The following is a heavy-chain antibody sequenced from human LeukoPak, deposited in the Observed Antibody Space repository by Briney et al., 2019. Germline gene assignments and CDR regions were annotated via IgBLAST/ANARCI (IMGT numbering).Heavy chain of an antibody. V-gene: IGHV3-30*18. CDR1: GFTFSSYG. CDR2: ISYDGSNK. J-gene: IGHJ4*02. D-gene: IGHD6-19*01. CDR3: AKTGSIAVSLGY. Sequence: GGSLRLSCAASGFTFSSYGMHWVRQAPGKGLEWVAVISYDGSNKYYADSVKGRFTISRDNSKNTLYLQMSSLRAEDTAVYYCAKTGSIAVSLGYWGQGTLVTVSS.